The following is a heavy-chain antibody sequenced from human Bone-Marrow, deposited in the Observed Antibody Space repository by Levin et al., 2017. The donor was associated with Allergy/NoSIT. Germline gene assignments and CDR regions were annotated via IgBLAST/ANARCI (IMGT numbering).Heavy chain of an antibody. J-gene: IGHJ4*02. CDR3: AADVYSGYDSPDY. CDR2: IVVGSGKT. V-gene: IGHV1-58*01. D-gene: IGHD5-12*01. Sequence: GASVKVSCKASGFTFSSSAVQWVRQARGQRLEWIGWIVVGSGKTNYAQKFQGRVTITGDRSTSTAYMELSSLRSEDTAVYYCAADVYSGYDSPDYWGQGTLVTVSS. CDR1: GFTFSSSA.